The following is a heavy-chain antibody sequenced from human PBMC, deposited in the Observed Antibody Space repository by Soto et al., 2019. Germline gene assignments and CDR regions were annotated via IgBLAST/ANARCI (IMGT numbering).Heavy chain of an antibody. V-gene: IGHV4-30-2*01. J-gene: IGHJ5*02. Sequence: SETLSLTCTVSGGSINSGRYSWTWIRQPPGAGLEWIGHMYHMGTTYYNPSLKSRVTMSVDTSKNQFSLKLSSVTAADTAIYYCAKGINYYDSSGDSWFDPWGQGTLVTVSS. D-gene: IGHD3-22*01. CDR3: AKGINYYDSSGDSWFDP. CDR2: MYHMGTT. CDR1: GGSINSGRYS.